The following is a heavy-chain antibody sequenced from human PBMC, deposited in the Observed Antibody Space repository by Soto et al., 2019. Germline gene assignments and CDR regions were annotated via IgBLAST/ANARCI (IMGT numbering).Heavy chain of an antibody. D-gene: IGHD6-6*01. V-gene: IGHV3-73*01. J-gene: IGHJ4*02. Sequence: GSLSLSCAASGFTFSGSAIHWVRQASGKGLEWVARIRTKSNGYATTYAASVKGRFTISRDDSKNMAYLQMNGLKTEDTAMYYCSRVEYVTSSPIGWGQGTLVTVSS. CDR1: GFTFSGSA. CDR2: IRTKSNGYAT. CDR3: SRVEYVTSSPIG.